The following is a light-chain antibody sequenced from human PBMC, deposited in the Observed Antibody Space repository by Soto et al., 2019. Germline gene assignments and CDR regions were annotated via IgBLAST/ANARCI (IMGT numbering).Light chain of an antibody. Sequence: QSALTQPPSASGSPGQSVTISCTGTSSDVGDYNYVSWYQHHPGKAPKLMIYEVSKRPSGVPDRFSGSKSGNTASLTVSGLQADDEDDYYCSSYAGSNNFVVFGGGTNLTVL. CDR1: SSDVGDYNY. J-gene: IGLJ2*01. CDR3: SSYAGSNNFVV. CDR2: EVS. V-gene: IGLV2-8*01.